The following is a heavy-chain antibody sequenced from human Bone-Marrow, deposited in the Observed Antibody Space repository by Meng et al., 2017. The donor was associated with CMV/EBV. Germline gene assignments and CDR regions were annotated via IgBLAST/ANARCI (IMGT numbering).Heavy chain of an antibody. D-gene: IGHD3-3*01. V-gene: IGHV3-7*01. CDR3: ARGDYDFWSGYSYGMDF. J-gene: IGHJ6*02. CDR2: IKQDGSEK. Sequence: GGTLSLSGAAPGLTFSSYWMSWVRQAPGKGLEWVANIKQDGSEKYYVDSVKGRFTISRDNAKNSLYLQMNSLRAEDTAVYYCARGDYDFWSGYSYGMDFWGQGTTVTVSS. CDR1: GLTFSSYW.